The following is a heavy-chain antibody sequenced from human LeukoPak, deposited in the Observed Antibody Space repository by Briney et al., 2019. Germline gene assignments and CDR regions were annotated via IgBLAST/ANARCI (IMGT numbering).Heavy chain of an antibody. Sequence: GASVKVSCKTSGYTFTDYYLHWVRQAPGQGLEWMGWINPHSGGTNTAQNFQGRVTMTRDTSISTAFMELSGLRSDDTAVYYCARDQLHDVLTGFYKDCYYYMDVWGKGTSVTISS. V-gene: IGHV1-2*02. J-gene: IGHJ6*03. D-gene: IGHD3-9*01. CDR2: INPHSGGT. CDR1: GYTFTDYY. CDR3: ARDQLHDVLTGFYKDCYYYMDV.